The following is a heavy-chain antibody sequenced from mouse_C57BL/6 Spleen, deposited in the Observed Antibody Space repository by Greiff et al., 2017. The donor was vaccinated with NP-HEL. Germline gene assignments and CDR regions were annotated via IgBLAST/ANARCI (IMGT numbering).Heavy chain of an antibody. CDR3: ARGDYYFDY. Sequence: VQLQQPGAELVMPGASVKLSCKASGYTFTSYWMHWVKQRPGQGLEWIGEIDPSDSYTNYNQKFKGKSTLTVDKSSSTAYMQLSSLTSEDSAVYYGARGDYYFDYWGQGTTLTVSS. CDR1: GYTFTSYW. D-gene: IGHD3-3*01. V-gene: IGHV1-69*01. J-gene: IGHJ2*01. CDR2: IDPSDSYT.